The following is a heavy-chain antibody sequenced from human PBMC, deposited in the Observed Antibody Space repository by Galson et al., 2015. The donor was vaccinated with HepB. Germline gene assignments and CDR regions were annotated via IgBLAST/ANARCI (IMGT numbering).Heavy chain of an antibody. D-gene: IGHD6-6*01. J-gene: IGHJ3*02. V-gene: IGHV3-74*01. CDR3: AREQFELAARPGDYHDAFDI. CDR1: VFSVSSYW. Sequence: YLKIHFAAPVFSVSSYWMHWVLQALGKGLVWVSRINSDGSSTSYADSVKGRFTISRDNAKNTLYLQMNSLRAEDTAVYYCAREQFELAARPGDYHDAFDIWGQGTMVTVSS. CDR2: INSDGSST.